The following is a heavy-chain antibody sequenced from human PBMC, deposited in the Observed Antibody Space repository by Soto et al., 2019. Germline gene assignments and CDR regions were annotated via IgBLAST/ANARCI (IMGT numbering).Heavy chain of an antibody. D-gene: IGHD3-22*01. CDR1: GGSISSYY. V-gene: IGHV4-59*01. Sequence: PSETLSLTCTVSGGSISSYYWSWIRQPPGKGLEWIGYIYYSGSTNYNPSLKSRVTISVDTSKNQFSLKLSSVTAADTAVYYCARDGMYYYDSSGYNRRYYGMDVWGQGTTVIVS. CDR2: IYYSGST. CDR3: ARDGMYYYDSSGYNRRYYGMDV. J-gene: IGHJ6*02.